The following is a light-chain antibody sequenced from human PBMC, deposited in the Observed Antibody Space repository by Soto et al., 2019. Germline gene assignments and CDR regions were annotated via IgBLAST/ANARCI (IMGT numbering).Light chain of an antibody. CDR3: HPRSKWPSLT. CDR2: DAS. CDR1: QSVTTS. J-gene: IGKJ4*01. V-gene: IGKV3-11*01. Sequence: IVLTQSPATLSLSPGDRSTLSFRASQSVTTSLAWYQHQPGQAPRLLIYDASKRAAGVPARFSGIGSGTHCTLTISSLEPRDFAVYYCHPRSKWPSLTFGGGTKLEIK.